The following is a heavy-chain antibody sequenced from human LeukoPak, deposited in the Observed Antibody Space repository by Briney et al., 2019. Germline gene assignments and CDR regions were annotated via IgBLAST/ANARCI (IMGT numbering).Heavy chain of an antibody. CDR3: ARDLSGVTGYTYGRGIDY. V-gene: IGHV3-21*01. Sequence: PGGSLRLSCAASGVTFSSYSMNWVRQAPGKGLEWVSSISSRSTYIYYADSVKGRSTISRDNAKTSLYLQMNSLRAEDTAVYYCARDLSGVTGYTYGRGIDYWGQGTLVTVSS. J-gene: IGHJ4*02. CDR1: GVTFSSYS. D-gene: IGHD5-18*01. CDR2: ISSRSTYI.